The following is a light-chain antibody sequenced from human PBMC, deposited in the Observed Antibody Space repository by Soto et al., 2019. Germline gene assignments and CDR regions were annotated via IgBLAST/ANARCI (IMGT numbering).Light chain of an antibody. CDR2: EVT. V-gene: IGLV2-14*01. J-gene: IGLJ1*01. CDR1: SSDVGGYNY. Sequence: QSALTQPASVSGSPGQSITISCTGTSSDVGGYNYVSWYQHHPGKAPKLMIYEVTTRPSGISNRFSGSKSGNTASLTISGLQAADEADYYCSSYTSSTHFPWVFGTGTKLTVL. CDR3: SSYTSSTHFPWV.